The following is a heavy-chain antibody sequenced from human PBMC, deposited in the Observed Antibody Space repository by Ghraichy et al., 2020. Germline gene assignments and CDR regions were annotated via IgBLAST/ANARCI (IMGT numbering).Heavy chain of an antibody. CDR3: AAFTKWAAQGY. Sequence: GGSLRLSCAASGFTFSSYWMSWVRQAPGKGLEWVANIKEDGNEKYYIDSVKGRFTISRDNAKNSLYLQMNSLRAEDTAVYFCAAFTKWAAQGYWGQGTLVTVSS. D-gene: IGHD1-26*01. CDR1: GFTFSSYW. J-gene: IGHJ4*02. CDR2: IKEDGNEK. V-gene: IGHV3-7*01.